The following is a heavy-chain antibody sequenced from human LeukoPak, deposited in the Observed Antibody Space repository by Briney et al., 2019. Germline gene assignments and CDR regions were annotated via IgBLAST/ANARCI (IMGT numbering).Heavy chain of an antibody. D-gene: IGHD1-26*01. CDR3: ASGPGGVGATGAFDY. V-gene: IGHV3-48*02. Sequence: GGPLRLSCAASGFTFSSYSMTWVRQAPGKGLQWVSYISSSSVTIYYADSVTGRFTISRDNARNSLDLQMNSLRDEDTAVYYCASGPGGVGATGAFDYWGQGTLVTVSS. CDR1: GFTFSSYS. J-gene: IGHJ4*02. CDR2: ISSSSVTI.